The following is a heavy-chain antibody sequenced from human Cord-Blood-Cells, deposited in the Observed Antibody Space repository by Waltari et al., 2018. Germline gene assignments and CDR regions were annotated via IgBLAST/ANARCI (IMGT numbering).Heavy chain of an antibody. CDR2: IIPIFGTA. Sequence: QVQLVQSGAEVKKPGSSVKVSCKASGGTFSSYAISWVRQAPGQGLGWMGGIIPIFGTANYAQKFQGRVTITADESTSTAYMELSSLRAEDTAVYYCARERPELGTVGWYFDLWGRGTLVTVSS. V-gene: IGHV1-69*01. J-gene: IGHJ2*01. D-gene: IGHD7-27*01. CDR3: ARERPELGTVGWYFDL. CDR1: GGTFSSYA.